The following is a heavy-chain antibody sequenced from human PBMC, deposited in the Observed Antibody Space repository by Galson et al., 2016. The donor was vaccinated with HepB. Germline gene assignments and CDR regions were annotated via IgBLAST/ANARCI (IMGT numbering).Heavy chain of an antibody. CDR1: GFTFSSHA. CDR3: ARGRGGATQRYFDY. V-gene: IGHV3-64*01. CDR2: ISDNGGRT. J-gene: IGHJ4*02. D-gene: IGHD1-26*01. Sequence: SLRLSCAASGFTFSSHAMHWVRQAPGKRLECVSTISDNGGRTFYANSLKGRFTISRDNSKNTLYLQMGSLRAKDMAVYYCARGRGGATQRYFDYWSRGTLVTVSS.